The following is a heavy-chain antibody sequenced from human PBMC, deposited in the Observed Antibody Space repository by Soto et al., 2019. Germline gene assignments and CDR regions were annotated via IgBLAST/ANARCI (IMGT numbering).Heavy chain of an antibody. CDR3: ASDRGGSYLSRAEYFQH. D-gene: IGHD1-26*01. Sequence: QVQLQESGPGLVKPSQTLSLTCTVSGGSISSGDYYWSWIRQPPGKGLEWIGYIYYSGSTYYNPSIKSRVTISVDTSKNQFSLKLSSVTAADTAVYYCASDRGGSYLSRAEYFQHWGQGTLVTVSS. V-gene: IGHV4-30-4*01. J-gene: IGHJ1*01. CDR1: GGSISSGDYY. CDR2: IYYSGST.